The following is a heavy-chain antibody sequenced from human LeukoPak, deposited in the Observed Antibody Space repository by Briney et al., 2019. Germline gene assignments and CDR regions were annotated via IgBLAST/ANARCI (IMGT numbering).Heavy chain of an antibody. CDR1: GFTVSADY. J-gene: IGHJ4*02. V-gene: IGHV3-66*01. D-gene: IGHD2-15*01. Sequence: GGSLRLSCAASGFTVSADYMSWVRQAPGKGLDWVSIIYSSAYIYYADFVKGRFTISRDNSKNMLYLQMNNLIAEDTAVYYCATSEVGRSGDREVGFNLDWGQGTLVTVSS. CDR2: IYSSAYI. CDR3: ATSEVGRSGDREVGFNLD.